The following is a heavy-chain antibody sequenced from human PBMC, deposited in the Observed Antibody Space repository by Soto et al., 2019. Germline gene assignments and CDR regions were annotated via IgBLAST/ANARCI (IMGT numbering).Heavy chain of an antibody. V-gene: IGHV4-30-4*01. CDR2: IYYSGST. CDR3: ARTTVGALRSWYFHR. J-gene: IGHJ2*01. Sequence: QVQLQESGPGLVKPSQTLSLTCTVSGGSISSGDYYWSWIRQPPGKGLEWIGYIYYSGSTYYNPSLNSRVTISVDTSKNQFSLKLSSVTAADTAVYYCARTTVGALRSWYFHRWGRGTLVTVSS. CDR1: GGSISSGDYY. D-gene: IGHD4-17*01.